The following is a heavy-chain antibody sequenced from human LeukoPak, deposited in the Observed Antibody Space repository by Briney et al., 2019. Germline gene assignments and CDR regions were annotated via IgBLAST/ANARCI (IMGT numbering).Heavy chain of an antibody. D-gene: IGHD3-9*01. CDR3: TTRLRYFDGYH. V-gene: IGHV3-15*01. CDR1: GFTFSNAW. Sequence: GGSLRLSCAASGFTFSNAWMSWVRQAPGKGLEWVGRIKSKTDGGTTGYAAPVKGRFTISRDDSKNTLYLQMNSLKTEDTAVYYCTTRLRYFDGYHWGQGTLVTVSS. J-gene: IGHJ5*02. CDR2: IKSKTDGGTT.